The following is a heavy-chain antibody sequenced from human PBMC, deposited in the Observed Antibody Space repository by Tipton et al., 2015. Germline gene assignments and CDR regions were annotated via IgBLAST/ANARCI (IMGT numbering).Heavy chain of an antibody. CDR1: GGSVSSGSYY. Sequence: TLSLTCIVSGGSVSSGSYYWSWIRQPPGKGLEWIGFISYNGNNDYNPSLKSRVTISVDTSNNQFSLKLTSVTAADSAVYYCARAYYYDSSGYPLFDYWGQGTLVTVSS. CDR2: ISYNGNN. J-gene: IGHJ4*02. CDR3: ARAYYYDSSGYPLFDY. D-gene: IGHD3-22*01. V-gene: IGHV4-61*01.